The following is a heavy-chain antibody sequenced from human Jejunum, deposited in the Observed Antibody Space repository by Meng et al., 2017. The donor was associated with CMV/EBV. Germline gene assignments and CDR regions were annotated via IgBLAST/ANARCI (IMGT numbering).Heavy chain of an antibody. CDR1: GGPITSDNFY. V-gene: IGHV4-61*02. Sequence: QVQLQASGPGLVKPSQTLPLTCNVSGGPITSDNFYWSWTRQPAGKGLEWIGRVHSSGSTNYHPSLKSRVTISIDTSKNYFSLKVTSVTAADTAMYYCARGTIAVAGMNWGQGTLVTVSS. CDR2: VHSSGST. CDR3: ARGTIAVAGMN. J-gene: IGHJ4*02. D-gene: IGHD6-19*01.